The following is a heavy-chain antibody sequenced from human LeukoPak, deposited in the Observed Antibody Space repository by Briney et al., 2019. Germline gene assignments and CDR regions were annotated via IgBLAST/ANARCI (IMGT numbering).Heavy chain of an antibody. Sequence: ASVKVSCKASGYTFTSYGISWVRQAPGQGLEWMEWISAYNGNTNYAQKLQGRVTMTTDTSTSTAYMELRSLRSDDTAVYYCAAYCSGGSCYIRWGQGTLVTVSS. CDR3: AAYCSGGSCYIR. CDR1: GYTFTSYG. D-gene: IGHD2-15*01. V-gene: IGHV1-18*01. J-gene: IGHJ4*02. CDR2: ISAYNGNT.